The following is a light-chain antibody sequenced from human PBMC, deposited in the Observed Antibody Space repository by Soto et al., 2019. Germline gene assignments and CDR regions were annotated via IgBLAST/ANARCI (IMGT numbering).Light chain of an antibody. J-gene: IGLJ1*01. CDR2: EGS. CDR1: SSDVGGYNY. CDR3: CSSAPSRTFV. Sequence: QSVLTQPASVSGSPGQSITISCTGTSSDVGGYNYVSWYQQHPGKAPKLMIYEGSKRPSGVSNRFSGSEPDNTASLTISGLQAEDEADYYCCSSAPSRTFVFGTGTKLTVL. V-gene: IGLV2-23*01.